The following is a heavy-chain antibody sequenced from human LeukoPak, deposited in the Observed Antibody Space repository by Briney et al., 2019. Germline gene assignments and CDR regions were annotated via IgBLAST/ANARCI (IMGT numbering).Heavy chain of an antibody. CDR1: GGSISSYF. CDR3: ARLYDSSGYYYPFDY. CDR2: IYYNGST. J-gene: IGHJ4*02. Sequence: SETLSLTCTVSGGSISSYFWIWIRQPPGKGLEWIGYIYYNGSTNHNPSLKSRVTISVDTSKNHFSLKLSSVTAADTAVYYCARLYDSSGYYYPFDYWGQGTLVTVSS. V-gene: IGHV4-59*08. D-gene: IGHD3-22*01.